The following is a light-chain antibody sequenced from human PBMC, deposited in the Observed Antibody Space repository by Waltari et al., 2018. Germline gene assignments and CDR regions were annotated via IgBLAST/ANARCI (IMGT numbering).Light chain of an antibody. V-gene: IGKV3-20*01. CDR3: QHYVRLPVT. Sequence: EIALTQSPGHLSLSPGERATLSCRASQSCSRALAWYQQKPGQDPRRLIYDASTRAIGIPDRFSGGGSGTDFSLTISRLEPEDFAVYYCQHYVRLPVTFGQGTTVEIK. J-gene: IGKJ1*01. CDR2: DAS. CDR1: QSCSRA.